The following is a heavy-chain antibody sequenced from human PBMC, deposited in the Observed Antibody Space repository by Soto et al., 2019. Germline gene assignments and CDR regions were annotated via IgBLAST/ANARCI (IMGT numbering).Heavy chain of an antibody. CDR2: IIPIFGTA. J-gene: IGHJ4*02. CDR3: AGGTLSPRDCYFDY. V-gene: IGHV1-69*12. CDR1: GGTFSSYA. Sequence: QVQLVQSGAEVKKPGSSVKVSCKASGGTFSSYAISWVRQAPGQGLEWMGGIIPIFGTANYAQKFQGRVTITADEATTTAYRGLSSRRSEDTAVYYCAGGTLSPRDCYFDYWGQGTLVTVSS. D-gene: IGHD2-21*01.